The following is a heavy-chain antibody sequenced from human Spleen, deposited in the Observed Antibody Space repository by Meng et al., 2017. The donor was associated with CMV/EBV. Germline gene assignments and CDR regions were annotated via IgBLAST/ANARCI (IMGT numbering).Heavy chain of an antibody. CDR3: AREECTTTSCQFDY. CDR1: FTAYY. D-gene: IGHD2-2*01. CDR2: ISAYNGHLKNGNT. V-gene: IGHV1-18*04. Sequence: FTAYYVHWVRQAPGQGLEWMGWISAYNGHLKNGNTNYAQKFQGRITMTTDTSTSTVYMDLRSLKSDDTAVYFCAREECTTTSCQFDYWGQGTLVTVSS. J-gene: IGHJ4*02.